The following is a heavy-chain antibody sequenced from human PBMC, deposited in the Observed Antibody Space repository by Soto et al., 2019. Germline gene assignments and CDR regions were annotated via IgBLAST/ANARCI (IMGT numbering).Heavy chain of an antibody. CDR2: IIPIFGTA. V-gene: IGHV1-69*13. D-gene: IGHD6-6*01. J-gene: IGHJ6*02. CDR1: EGTFSSYA. Sequence: SVKVSCKASEGTFSSYAISWVRQAPGQGLEWMRGIIPIFGTANYAQKFQGRVTITADESTSTAYMELSSLRSEDTAVYYCARESIAARPSRGRGGQDGMDVWGQGTTVTVSS. CDR3: ARESIAARPSRGRGGQDGMDV.